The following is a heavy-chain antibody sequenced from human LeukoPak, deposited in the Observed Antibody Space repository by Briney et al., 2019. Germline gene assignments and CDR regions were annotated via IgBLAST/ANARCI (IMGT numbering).Heavy chain of an antibody. J-gene: IGHJ4*02. CDR1: GGSISSGGYY. V-gene: IGHV4-31*11. Sequence: SETLSLTCAVSGGSISSGGYYWSWIRQHPGKGLEWIGYIYYSGSTYYNPSLKSRVTISVDTSKNQFSLKLSSVAAADTAVYYCARGLNGEPFDYWGQGTLVTVSS. CDR3: ARGLNGEPFDY. D-gene: IGHD1-14*01. CDR2: IYYSGST.